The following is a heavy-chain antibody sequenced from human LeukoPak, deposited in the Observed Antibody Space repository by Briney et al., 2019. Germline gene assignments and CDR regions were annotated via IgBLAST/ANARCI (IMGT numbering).Heavy chain of an antibody. V-gene: IGHV3-48*03. CDR3: ARALGFGYCSSTSCYISPY. CDR1: GFTFSSYE. Sequence: PGGSLRLSCAASGFTFSSYEMNWVRQAPGKGLEWVSYISSSGSTIYYADSVKGRFTISRDNAKNSLYLQMNSLRAEDTAVYYCARALGFGYCSSTSCYISPYWGQGTLVTVSS. CDR2: ISSSGSTI. J-gene: IGHJ4*02. D-gene: IGHD2-2*02.